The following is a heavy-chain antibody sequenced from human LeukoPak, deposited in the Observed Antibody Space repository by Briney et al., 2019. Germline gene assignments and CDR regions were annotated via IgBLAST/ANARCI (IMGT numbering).Heavy chain of an antibody. Sequence: GGSLRLSCAASGFTFSSYSMNWVRQAPGKGLEWVSSISSSSSYIYYADSVKGRFTISRDNAKNSLYLQMNSLRAEDTAVYYGARVSGGGWVVPAGIVDYWGQGTLVTVSS. CDR1: GFTFSSYS. J-gene: IGHJ4*02. CDR3: ARVSGGGWVVPAGIVDY. D-gene: IGHD2-2*01. V-gene: IGHV3-21*01. CDR2: ISSSSSYI.